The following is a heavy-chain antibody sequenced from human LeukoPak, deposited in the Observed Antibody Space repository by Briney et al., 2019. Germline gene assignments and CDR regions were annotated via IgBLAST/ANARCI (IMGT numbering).Heavy chain of an antibody. CDR1: GFTFDDYG. CDR3: ARGYLSYGSGSYKIDY. J-gene: IGHJ4*02. V-gene: IGHV3-20*04. Sequence: GGSLRLSCAASGFTFDDYGMSWVRQAPGKGLEWVSGINWNGGSTGYADSVKGRFTISRDNAKNSLYLQMNSLRAEDTAAYYCARGYLSYGSGSYKIDYWGQGTLVTVSS. D-gene: IGHD3-10*01. CDR2: INWNGGST.